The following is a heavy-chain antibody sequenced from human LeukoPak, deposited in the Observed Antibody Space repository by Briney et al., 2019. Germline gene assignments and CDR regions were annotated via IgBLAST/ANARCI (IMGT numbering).Heavy chain of an antibody. CDR2: INHNGNVN. CDR3: AREGTYYYDSSGYLSHTSIDY. V-gene: IGHV3-7*03. Sequence: PGGSLRLSCAASGFTFSSYWMNWARQAPGKGLEWVASINHNGNVNYYVDSVKGRFTISRDNAKNSLYLQMSNLRAEDTAVYYCAREGTYYYDSSGYLSHTSIDYWGQGTLVTVSS. CDR1: GFTFSSYW. D-gene: IGHD3-22*01. J-gene: IGHJ4*02.